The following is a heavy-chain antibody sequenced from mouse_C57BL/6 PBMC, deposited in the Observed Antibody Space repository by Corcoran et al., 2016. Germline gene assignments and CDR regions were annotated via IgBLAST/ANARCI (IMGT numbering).Heavy chain of an antibody. J-gene: IGHJ4*01. CDR2: INPNNGGS. CDR3: AKGYYAMDY. V-gene: IGHV1-18*01. CDR1: GYTFTDYN. Sequence: EVQLQQSGPELVKPGASVKIPCKASGYTFTDYNMDWVKQSHGKSLEWIGDINPNNGGSIYNQKFKGKATLTVDKSSRTDYMELRSLTSEDTAVYYCAKGYYAMDYWGQGTSVTVSS.